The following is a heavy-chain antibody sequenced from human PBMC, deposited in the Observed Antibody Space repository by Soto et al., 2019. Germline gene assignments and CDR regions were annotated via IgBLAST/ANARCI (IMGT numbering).Heavy chain of an antibody. CDR3: ALGRPLVVGPNYFDY. CDR1: GGFISSYY. V-gene: IGHV4-59*01. CDR2: MSYSGSS. J-gene: IGHJ4*02. Sequence: QVQLQESGPGLVKPSETLSLTCTVSGGFISSYYWSWIRQPPGKGLEWIAYMSYSGSSNYNPSLKTRVTLSVHTPTPQFPLKLSSVTAADTAVYYCALGRPLVVGPNYFDYWVQGTLVTVSS. D-gene: IGHD3-9*01.